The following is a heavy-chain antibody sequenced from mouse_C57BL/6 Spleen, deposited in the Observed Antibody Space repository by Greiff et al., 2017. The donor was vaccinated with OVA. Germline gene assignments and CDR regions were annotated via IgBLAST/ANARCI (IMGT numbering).Heavy chain of an antibody. D-gene: IGHD2-4*01. V-gene: IGHV1-81*01. CDR2: IYPRSGNT. J-gene: IGHJ4*01. CDR1: GYTFTSYG. CDR3: ARSPDYDYDGYYAMDY. Sequence: VQLQQSGAELARPGASVKLSCKASGYTFTSYGISWVKQRTGQGLEWIGEIYPRSGNTYYNEKFKGKATLTADKSSSTAYMELRSLTSEDSAVYFCARSPDYDYDGYYAMDYWGQGTSVTVSS.